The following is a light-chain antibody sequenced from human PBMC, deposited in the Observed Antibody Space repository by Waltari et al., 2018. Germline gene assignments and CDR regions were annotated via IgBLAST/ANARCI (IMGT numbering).Light chain of an antibody. V-gene: IGLV3-21*04. Sequence: SYVLTQPPSVSVAPGKTARITCGGNNIGSNRVHWYQQKPGQAPLLAIYSASDRPSGIPERFSGSNSGITATLTISRVEAGDEADYYCQVWDSSSDHRVVFGGGTKLTVL. CDR3: QVWDSSSDHRVV. CDR2: SAS. CDR1: NIGSNR. J-gene: IGLJ2*01.